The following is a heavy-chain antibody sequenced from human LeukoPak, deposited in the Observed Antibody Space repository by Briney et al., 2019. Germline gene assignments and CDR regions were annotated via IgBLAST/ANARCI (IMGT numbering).Heavy chain of an antibody. CDR1: GFTFSSYA. J-gene: IGHJ3*02. CDR2: ISGSGGST. V-gene: IGHV3-23*01. CDR3: AKEDYAITMVRGVIITPPNI. D-gene: IGHD3-10*01. Sequence: PGGSLRLSCAASGFTFSSYAMSWVRQAPGKGLEWLSAISGSGGSTYYADSVKGRFTISRDNSKNTLYLQMNSLRAEDTAVYYCAKEDYAITMVRGVIITPPNIWGQGTMVTVSS.